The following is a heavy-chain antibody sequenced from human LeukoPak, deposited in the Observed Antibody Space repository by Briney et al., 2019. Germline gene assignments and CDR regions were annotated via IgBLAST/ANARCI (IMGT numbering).Heavy chain of an antibody. CDR2: IRFDGSTT. Sequence: GGSLRLSCAASKFSFNTYWMSWVRQAPGKGLEWVAKIRFDGSTTYYVDSVKGRFTISRDNSKKTLYLQMDSLSAEDTAVYYCVKVDAWGQGTLVTVSS. V-gene: IGHV3-7*01. J-gene: IGHJ4*02. CDR3: VKVDA. D-gene: IGHD2-8*01. CDR1: KFSFNTYW.